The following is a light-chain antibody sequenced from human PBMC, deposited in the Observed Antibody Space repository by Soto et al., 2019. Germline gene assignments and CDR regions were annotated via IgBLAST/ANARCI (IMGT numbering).Light chain of an antibody. CDR2: EVS. CDR1: SSDLGGYNY. Sequence: QSALTQPRSVSGSPGQSVTISCSGTSSDLGGYNYVSWYQHHPGKPPKLMIYEVSNRPSGVSNRFSGSKSGNMASLTIYGLQAEDEADYYCTSYTGTTTLEGVFGGGTKLTVL. J-gene: IGLJ2*01. V-gene: IGLV2-14*01. CDR3: TSYTGTTTLEGV.